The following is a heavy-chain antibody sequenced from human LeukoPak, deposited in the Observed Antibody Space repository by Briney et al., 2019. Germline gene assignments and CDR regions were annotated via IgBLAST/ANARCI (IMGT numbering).Heavy chain of an antibody. CDR1: GFTFSSYA. CDR2: ISGSGGST. Sequence: GGSLRLSCAASGFTFSSYAMSWVRQAPGKGLEWVSAISGSGGSTYYADSVKGRFTISRDNSKDTLYLQMNSLRAEDTAVYYCAKDREYYDRSFDHWGQGTLVTVSS. J-gene: IGHJ4*02. CDR3: AKDREYYDRSFDH. V-gene: IGHV3-23*01. D-gene: IGHD3-16*01.